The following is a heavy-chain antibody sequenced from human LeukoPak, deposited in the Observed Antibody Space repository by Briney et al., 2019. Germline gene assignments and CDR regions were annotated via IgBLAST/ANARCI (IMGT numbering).Heavy chain of an antibody. CDR2: INHSGST. D-gene: IGHD3-3*02. CDR1: GGSISSSSYY. J-gene: IGHJ4*02. V-gene: IGHV4-39*07. Sequence: SETLSLTCTVSGGSISSSSYYWGWIRQPPGKGLEWIGEINHSGSTNYNPSLKSRVTISVDTSKNQFSLKLSSATAADTAVYYCARISIFYPSGFDYWGQGTLVTVSS. CDR3: ARISIFYPSGFDY.